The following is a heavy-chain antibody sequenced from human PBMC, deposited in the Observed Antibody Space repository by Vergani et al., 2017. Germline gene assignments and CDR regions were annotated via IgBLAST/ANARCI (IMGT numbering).Heavy chain of an antibody. J-gene: IGHJ6*02. CDR3: ARDRGYSYGPFGYYYYGMDV. D-gene: IGHD5-18*01. CDR1: GFTVSSNY. CDR2: IYSGGST. Sequence: EVQLVESGGGLVQPGGSLRLSCATSGFTVSSNYMSWVRQAPGTGLEWVSVIYSGGSTYYADSVKGRFTISRDNSKNTLYLQMNSLRAEDTAVYYCARDRGYSYGPFGYYYYGMDVWGQGTTVTVSS. V-gene: IGHV3-66*02.